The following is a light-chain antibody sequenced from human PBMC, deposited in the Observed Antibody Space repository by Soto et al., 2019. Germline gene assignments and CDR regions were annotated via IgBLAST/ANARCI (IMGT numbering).Light chain of an antibody. Sequence: QSVLIQPPSVSGSPGQSVTISCTGTSSDVGSYDYVSWYQQHPGTVPKPMIYNVNTRPSGVPDRFSGYKSGNTASMTISGLQAEDEADYYCCSYTSSATPYVFGNGTKVTVL. V-gene: IGLV2-11*01. CDR1: SSDVGSYDY. CDR3: CSYTSSATPYV. CDR2: NVN. J-gene: IGLJ1*01.